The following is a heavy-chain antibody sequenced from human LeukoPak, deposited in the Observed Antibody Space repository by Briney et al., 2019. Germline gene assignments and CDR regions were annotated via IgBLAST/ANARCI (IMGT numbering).Heavy chain of an antibody. CDR1: GGTFSSYA. V-gene: IGHV1-69*13. CDR2: IIPIFGTA. J-gene: IGHJ4*02. Sequence: SVKVSCKASGGTFSSYAISWVRQAPGQGLEWMGGIIPIFGTANYAQKFQGRVTITADESTSTAYMELSSLRSEDTAVYYCARDVGGYSYQFDYWGQGTLVTVSS. D-gene: IGHD5-18*01. CDR3: ARDVGGYSYQFDY.